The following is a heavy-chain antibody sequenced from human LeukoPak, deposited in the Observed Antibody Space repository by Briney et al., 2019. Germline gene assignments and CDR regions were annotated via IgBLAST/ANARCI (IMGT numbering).Heavy chain of an antibody. J-gene: IGHJ4*02. CDR3: AREITMIVVVITWYYFDY. Sequence: SVKVSCKASRGTFSSYAISWVRQAPGQGLEWMGRIIPILGIANYAQKFQGRVTITADKSTSTAYMELSSLRSEDTAVYYCAREITMIVVVITWYYFDYWGQGTLVTVSS. CDR1: RGTFSSYA. CDR2: IIPILGIA. D-gene: IGHD3-22*01. V-gene: IGHV1-69*04.